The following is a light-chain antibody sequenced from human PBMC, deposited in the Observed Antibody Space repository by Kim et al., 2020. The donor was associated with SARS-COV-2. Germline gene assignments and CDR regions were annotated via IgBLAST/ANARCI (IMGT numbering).Light chain of an antibody. J-gene: IGLJ1*01. CDR1: SSDVGSYNL. Sequence: SPGQSITVSYTGTSSDVGSYNLVSWYQHDPGKAPKLMIYEVSRRPSGVSNRFSGSKSGNTASLTISGLQAEDEADYYCCSSAALYFFGTRTKVTVL. V-gene: IGLV2-23*02. CDR2: EVS. CDR3: CSSAALYF.